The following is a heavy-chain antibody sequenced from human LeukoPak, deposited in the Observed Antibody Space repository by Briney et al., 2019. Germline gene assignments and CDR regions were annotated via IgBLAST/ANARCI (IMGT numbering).Heavy chain of an antibody. CDR1: GGSFSGYY. CDR3: ARGVAGPPRSLPGNWFDP. V-gene: IGHV4-34*01. CDR2: INHSGST. Sequence: SETLSLTCAVYGGSFSGYYWSWIRQPPGKGLEWIGEINHSGSTNYNPSLKSRVTISVDTSKNQFSLKLSSVAAADTAVYYRARGVAGPPRSLPGNWFDPWGQGTLVTVSS. D-gene: IGHD1-14*01. J-gene: IGHJ5*02.